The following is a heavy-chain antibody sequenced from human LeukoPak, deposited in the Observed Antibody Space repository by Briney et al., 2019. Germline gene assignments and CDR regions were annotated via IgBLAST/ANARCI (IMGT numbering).Heavy chain of an antibody. CDR3: ASLYDSTGFCFDY. CDR1: GFRFSDYY. CDR2: ISGSGDAI. Sequence: GSLRLSCVVSGFRFSDYYMSWIRQTPGKGLEFISYISGSGDAIYYTDSVKGRFAISRDNAKNSLYLQLDSLSAEDTAVYYCASLYDSTGFCFDYWGQGALVTVSS. D-gene: IGHD3-22*01. V-gene: IGHV3-11*01. J-gene: IGHJ4*02.